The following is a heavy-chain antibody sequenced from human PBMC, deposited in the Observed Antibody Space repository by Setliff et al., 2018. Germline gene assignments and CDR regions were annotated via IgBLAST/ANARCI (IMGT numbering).Heavy chain of an antibody. CDR3: ARERQGGFLEWAPFDS. J-gene: IGHJ4*02. D-gene: IGHD3-3*01. V-gene: IGHV4-4*07. CDR2: IYSDGSA. Sequence: SETLSLTCNVSGGIIYDHWWTWIRQPAGAGLEWIGRIYSDGSADYNPSLRSRVTISVDKSKNQFFLKLTSMTAADTALYFCARERQGGFLEWAPFDSWGQGVVVTVS. CDR1: GGIIYDHW.